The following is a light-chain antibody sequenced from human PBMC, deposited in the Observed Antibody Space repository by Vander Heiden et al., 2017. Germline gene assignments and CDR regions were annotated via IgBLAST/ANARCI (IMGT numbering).Light chain of an antibody. Sequence: QSALTQPASVSGSPGQSITIPCTGTSSDVGGYNYVSWYQQHPGKAPKLMIYDVSNRPSGVSNRFSGSKSGNTASLTISGLQAEDEADYYCSSYTSSSTLVFGGGTKLTAL. CDR2: DVS. CDR3: SSYTSSSTLV. CDR1: SSDVGGYNY. V-gene: IGLV2-14*01. J-gene: IGLJ2*01.